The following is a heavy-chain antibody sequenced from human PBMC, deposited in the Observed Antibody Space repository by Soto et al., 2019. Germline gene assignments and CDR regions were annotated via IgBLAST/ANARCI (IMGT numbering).Heavy chain of an antibody. CDR2: ISAYNGNT. V-gene: IGHV1-18*01. CDR3: ARGDSSGYYYRWFDP. Sequence: ASVKVSCKASGYTFASYGISWVRQAPGQGLEWMGWISAYNGNTNYAQKLQGRVTMTTDTSTSTAYMELRSLRSDDTAVYYCARGDSSGYYYRWFDPWGQGTLVTVSS. D-gene: IGHD3-22*01. CDR1: GYTFASYG. J-gene: IGHJ5*02.